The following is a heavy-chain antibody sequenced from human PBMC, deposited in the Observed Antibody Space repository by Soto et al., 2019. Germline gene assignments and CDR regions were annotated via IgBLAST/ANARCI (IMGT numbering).Heavy chain of an antibody. CDR3: ARGRGKTGATIRSEFDY. V-gene: IGHV1-46*01. CDR2: INPSGGST. D-gene: IGHD5-12*01. CDR1: GYTFTSYY. J-gene: IGHJ4*02. Sequence: QVQLVQSGAEVKKPGASVKVSCKASGYTFTSYYMHWVRQAPGQGLEWMGIINPSGGSTSYAQKFQGRVTMTRDTSTSTVYMELSSLRSEDTAVYYCARGRGKTGATIRSEFDYWGQGTLVTVSS.